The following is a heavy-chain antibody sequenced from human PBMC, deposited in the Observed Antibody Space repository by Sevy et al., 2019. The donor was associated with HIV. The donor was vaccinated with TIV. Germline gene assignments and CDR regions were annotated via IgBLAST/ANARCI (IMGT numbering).Heavy chain of an antibody. CDR1: GGSISSSNW. D-gene: IGHD3-3*01. CDR3: ARSDYDFWSGTTSYGMDV. CDR2: IYHSGST. Sequence: SETLPLTCAVSGGSISSSNWWSWVRQPPGKGLEWIGEIYHSGSTNYNPSLKSRVTISVDKSKNQFSLKLSSVTAADTAVYYCARSDYDFWSGTTSYGMDVWGQGTTVTVSS. V-gene: IGHV4-4*02. J-gene: IGHJ6*02.